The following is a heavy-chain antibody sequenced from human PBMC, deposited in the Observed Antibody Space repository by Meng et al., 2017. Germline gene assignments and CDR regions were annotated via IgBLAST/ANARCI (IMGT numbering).Heavy chain of an antibody. J-gene: IGHJ6*02. CDR3: ARDPAASAASMAV. Sequence: SETLSLTCTVSGYSISSGYYWGWIRQPPGKGLEWIGSIYHSGSTYYNPSLKSRVTISVDASKNQFSLKLSSVTAADTAVYYCARDPAASAASMAVWGQGTTVTVSS. D-gene: IGHD6-13*01. CDR2: IYHSGST. V-gene: IGHV4-38-2*02. CDR1: GYSISSGYY.